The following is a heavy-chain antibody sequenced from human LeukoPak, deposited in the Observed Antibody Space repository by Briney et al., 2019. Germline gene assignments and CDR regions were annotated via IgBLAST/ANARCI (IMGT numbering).Heavy chain of an antibody. CDR1: GFTSSSYE. Sequence: GRSLTLSCAASGFTSSSYEMNWVRQAPGKGLEWVSYISSSGSTIYYADSVKGRFTISRDNAKNSLYLQMNSLRAEDTAVYYCAELGITMIGGVWGKGTTVTITS. CDR3: AELGITMIGGV. D-gene: IGHD3-10*02. CDR2: ISSSGSTI. V-gene: IGHV3-48*03. J-gene: IGHJ6*04.